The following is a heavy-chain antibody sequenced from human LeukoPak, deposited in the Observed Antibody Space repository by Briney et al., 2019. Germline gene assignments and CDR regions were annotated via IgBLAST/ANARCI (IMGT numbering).Heavy chain of an antibody. CDR1: GGSLSSGSYY. J-gene: IGHJ3*02. Sequence: PSQTLSLTCTVSGGSLSSGSYYWSWIRQPAGKGLEWIGRIYTSGSTNYNPSLKSRVTISVDTSKNQFSLKLSSVTAADTAVYYCARRYCSSTSCYKGNAFDIWGQGTMVTVSS. CDR3: ARRYCSSTSCYKGNAFDI. V-gene: IGHV4-61*02. D-gene: IGHD2-2*02. CDR2: IYTSGST.